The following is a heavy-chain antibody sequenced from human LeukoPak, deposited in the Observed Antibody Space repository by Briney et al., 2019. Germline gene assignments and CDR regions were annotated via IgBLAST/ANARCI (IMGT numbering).Heavy chain of an antibody. CDR2: IYYGGST. J-gene: IGHJ5*02. Sequence: PSETLSLTCTVSGGSISSYYWSWIRQPPGKGLEWIGYIYYGGSTNYNPSLKSRVTISVDTSKNQFSLKLSSVTAADTAVYYCAIGYSSANWFDPRGQGTLVTVSS. D-gene: IGHD6-25*01. CDR3: AIGYSSANWFDP. CDR1: GGSISSYY. V-gene: IGHV4-59*01.